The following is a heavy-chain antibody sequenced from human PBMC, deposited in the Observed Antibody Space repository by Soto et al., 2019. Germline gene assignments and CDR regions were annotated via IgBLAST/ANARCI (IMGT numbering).Heavy chain of an antibody. D-gene: IGHD7-27*01. CDR3: ARNRRETGDFDY. Sequence: QVQLVQSGAEVKKPGASVKVSCKASGYTFINYDINWVRQATGQGLEWMGWMNPNSGDTGYAQKFQGRVSMTRNAAISTAVMELSSLESDDTAVYYCARNRRETGDFDYWGQGTLVTVSS. V-gene: IGHV1-8*01. CDR2: MNPNSGDT. J-gene: IGHJ4*02. CDR1: GYTFINYD.